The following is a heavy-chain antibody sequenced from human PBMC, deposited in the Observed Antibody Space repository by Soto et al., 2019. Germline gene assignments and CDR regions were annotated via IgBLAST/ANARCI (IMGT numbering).Heavy chain of an antibody. V-gene: IGHV4-61*01. CDR1: GGSVSSGSYY. CDR2: IYYSGST. Sequence: QVQLQESGPGLVKPSETLSLTCTVSGGSVSSGSYYWSWIRQPPGKGLEWIGYIYYSGSTNYNPSLKSRVTISVATSKNQFSLKLSSVTAADTAVYYCARGGGSSWYRGYYFDYWGQGTLVTVSS. J-gene: IGHJ4*02. CDR3: ARGGGSSWYRGYYFDY. D-gene: IGHD6-13*01.